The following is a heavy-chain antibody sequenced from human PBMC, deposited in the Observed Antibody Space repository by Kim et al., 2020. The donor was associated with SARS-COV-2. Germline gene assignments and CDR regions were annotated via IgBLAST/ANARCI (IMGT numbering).Heavy chain of an antibody. CDR3: ARGGYYYDSSGYDDAFDI. J-gene: IGHJ3*02. D-gene: IGHD3-22*01. V-gene: IGHV1-69*13. CDR2: IIPIFGTA. CDR1: GGTFSSYA. Sequence: SVKVSCKASGGTFSSYAISWVRQAPGQGLEWMGGIIPIFGTANYAQKFQGRVTITADESTSTAYMELSSLRSEDTAVYYCARGGYYYDSSGYDDAFDIWGQGTMVTVSS.